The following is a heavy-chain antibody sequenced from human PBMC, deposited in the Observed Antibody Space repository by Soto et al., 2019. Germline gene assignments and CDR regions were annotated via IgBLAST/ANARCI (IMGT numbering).Heavy chain of an antibody. CDR2: INHSGST. CDR1: GGSFSGYY. D-gene: IGHD2-8*01. V-gene: IGHV4-34*01. Sequence: QVQLQQWGAGLLKPSETLSLTCAVYGGSFSGYYWSWIRQPPGKGLEWIGEINHSGSTNYNPSLKSRVTISVDTSKNQFSLTLSSVTAADTAVYYCARAERDSDIVLMVYAYYFDYWGQGTLVTVSS. J-gene: IGHJ4*02. CDR3: ARAERDSDIVLMVYAYYFDY.